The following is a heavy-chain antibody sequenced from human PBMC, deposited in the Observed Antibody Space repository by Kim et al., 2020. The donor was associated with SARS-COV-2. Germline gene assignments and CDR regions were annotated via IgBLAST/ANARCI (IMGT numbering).Heavy chain of an antibody. CDR1: GFTFSRYG. Sequence: GGSLRLSCAASGFTFSRYGMHWVRQAPGKGLEWVAVIWYDGTNKYYADSVKGRFTISRDNSKNTLFLQMNSLRAEDTAVYYCARDGYCSTTDRCQGDYWGQRTLVTVSP. CDR3: ARDGYCSTTDRCQGDY. J-gene: IGHJ4*02. D-gene: IGHD2-2*01. V-gene: IGHV3-33*01. CDR2: IWYDGTNK.